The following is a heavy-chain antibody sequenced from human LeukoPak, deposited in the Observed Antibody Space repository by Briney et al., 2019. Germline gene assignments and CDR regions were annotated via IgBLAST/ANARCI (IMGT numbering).Heavy chain of an antibody. CDR1: GGSISSSSYY. CDR3: ARAWPTVVTPPPRTPAFDI. V-gene: IGHV4-39*01. Sequence: PSETLSLTCTVSGGSISSSSYYWGWIRQPPGKGLEWIGSIYYSGSTYYNPSLKSRVTISVDTSKNQFSLKLSSVTAADTAVYYCARAWPTVVTPPPRTPAFDIWGQGTMVTVSS. D-gene: IGHD4-17*01. J-gene: IGHJ3*02. CDR2: IYYSGST.